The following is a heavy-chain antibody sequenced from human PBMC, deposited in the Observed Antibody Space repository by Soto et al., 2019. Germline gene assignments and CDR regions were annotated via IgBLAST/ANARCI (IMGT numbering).Heavy chain of an antibody. D-gene: IGHD5-18*01. CDR1: GGSFSGIY. CDR2: INHSGST. CDR3: ARGPGYSYGYSVYYYYYGMDV. Sequence: KTSETLSLTCVVYGGSFSGIYWSWIRQPPGKGLEWIGEINHSGSTNYSPSLESRVTISLDTSNNQFSLKLSSVTAADTAVYYCARGPGYSYGYSVYYYYYGMDVWGQGTTVTVSS. V-gene: IGHV4-34*01. J-gene: IGHJ6*02.